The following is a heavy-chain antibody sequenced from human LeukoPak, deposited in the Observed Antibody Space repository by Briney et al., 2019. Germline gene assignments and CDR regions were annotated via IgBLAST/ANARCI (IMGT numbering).Heavy chain of an antibody. V-gene: IGHV3-11*05. CDR2: ISSGNNYT. Sequence: GGSLRLSCAASGFTFSNYAMSWVRQAPGKGLEWVSYISSGNNYTNYADSVKGRFTVSRDNAKNSLYLQMNSLGAEDTAVYYCARDGGEGTVTSNFDLWGRGTLVTVSS. D-gene: IGHD4-17*01. CDR3: ARDGGEGTVTSNFDL. J-gene: IGHJ2*01. CDR1: GFTFSNYA.